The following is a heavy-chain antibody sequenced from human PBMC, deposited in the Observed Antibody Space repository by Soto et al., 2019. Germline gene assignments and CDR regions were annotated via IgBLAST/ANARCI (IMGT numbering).Heavy chain of an antibody. J-gene: IGHJ4*02. CDR3: ARLYGSSWYVDY. D-gene: IGHD6-13*01. CDR1: GGSISSSSYY. V-gene: IGHV4-39*01. Sequence: QLQLQESGPGLVKPSETLSLTCTVSGGSISSSSYYWGWIRQPPGKGLEWIGRIYYSGGTNYNPSRKSRVTLSVDTSENQFSLEPSSVSAADTAVKYGARLYGSSWYVDYWGQGTLDTVPS. CDR2: IYYSGGT.